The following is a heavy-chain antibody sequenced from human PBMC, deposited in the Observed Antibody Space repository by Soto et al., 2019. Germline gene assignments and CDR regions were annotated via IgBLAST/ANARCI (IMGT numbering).Heavy chain of an antibody. CDR3: ARGLGYCSGGSCYSDY. Sequence: EVQLVESGGGLVQPGGSLRLSCAASGFTFSTYSMNWVRQAPGKGLEWVSYISSSRSTIYYADSVKGRFTISRDNAKNSLYLQMNSRRDEDTAVYYCARGLGYCSGGSCYSDYWGQGTLVTVSS. D-gene: IGHD2-15*01. CDR2: ISSSRSTI. V-gene: IGHV3-48*02. CDR1: GFTFSTYS. J-gene: IGHJ4*02.